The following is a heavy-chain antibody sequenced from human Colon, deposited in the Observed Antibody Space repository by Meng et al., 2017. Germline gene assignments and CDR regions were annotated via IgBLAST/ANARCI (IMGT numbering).Heavy chain of an antibody. CDR2: IYYTGST. Sequence: QVYLQESGPGLGKPSQTLSRTRAVSGASISTSGFYWSWIRQHPGKGLEWIGSIYYTGSTYRNPSLKSRIVVSVDTSQNHFSLKLSSVTAADTAVYYCAREAATMGLFEYWGQGTLVTVSS. D-gene: IGHD5-12*01. CDR3: AREAATMGLFEY. CDR1: GASISTSGFY. V-gene: IGHV4-31*11. J-gene: IGHJ4*02.